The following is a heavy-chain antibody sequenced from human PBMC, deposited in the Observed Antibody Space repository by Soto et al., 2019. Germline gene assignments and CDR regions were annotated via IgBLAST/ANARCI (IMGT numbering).Heavy chain of an antibody. V-gene: IGHV2-5*02. D-gene: IGHD3-3*01. Sequence: CTFSGFSLSTSGVGVGWIRQPPGKALEWLALIYWDDDKRYSPSLKSRLTITKDTSKDQVVLTMTNMDPVDTATYYCAHYIRLNTIFGVVRNWFDPWGQGTLVTVSS. CDR2: IYWDDDK. CDR3: AHYIRLNTIFGVVRNWFDP. J-gene: IGHJ5*02. CDR1: GFSLSTSGVG.